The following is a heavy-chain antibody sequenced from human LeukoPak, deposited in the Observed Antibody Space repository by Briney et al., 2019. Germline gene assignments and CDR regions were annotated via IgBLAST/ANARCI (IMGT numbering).Heavy chain of an antibody. CDR1: GGSISSGGYS. CDR2: IYHSGST. CDR3: ARGRYYYDSSGPPSYYFDY. J-gene: IGHJ4*02. D-gene: IGHD3-22*01. V-gene: IGHV4-30-2*01. Sequence: KPSETLSLTCAVSGGSISSGGYSWSWIRQPPGKGLEWIGYIYHSGSTYYNPSLKSRVTISVDRSKDQFSLKLSSVTAADTAVYYCARGRYYYDSSGPPSYYFDYWGQGTLVTVSS.